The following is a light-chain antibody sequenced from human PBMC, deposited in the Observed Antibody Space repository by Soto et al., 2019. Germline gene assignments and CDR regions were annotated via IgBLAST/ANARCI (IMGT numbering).Light chain of an antibody. CDR1: QGVGSSF. CDR3: HQYGSSQT. V-gene: IGKV3-20*01. CDR2: GAS. Sequence: EIVLTQSPGTLSLSPGERATLSCRASQGVGSSFLAWFQHKPGQAPRLLIYGASSRATGIPDRFSGSGSGTDFTLTISRLEPEDFVVYYCHQYGSSQTFGQGSKVEIK. J-gene: IGKJ1*01.